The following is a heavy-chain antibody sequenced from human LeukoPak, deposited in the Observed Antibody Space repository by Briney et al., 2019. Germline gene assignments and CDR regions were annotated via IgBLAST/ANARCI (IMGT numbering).Heavy chain of an antibody. Sequence: SEILSLTCTVSGGSISRYSWSWIRQPPGKGLEWIGYVYYSGSTNYNPSLKSRVTISVDTSKNQFSLKLSSVTAADTAVYYCARDGGDYDTGNWFDPWGPGNPGHRLL. D-gene: IGHD4-17*01. CDR3: ARDGGDYDTGNWFDP. CDR1: GGSISRYS. J-gene: IGHJ5*02. V-gene: IGHV4-59*01. CDR2: VYYSGST.